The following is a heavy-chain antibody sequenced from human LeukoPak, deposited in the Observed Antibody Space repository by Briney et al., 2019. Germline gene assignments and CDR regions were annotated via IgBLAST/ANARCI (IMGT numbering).Heavy chain of an antibody. CDR1: GGSISSYY. CDR2: IYYSGST. Sequence: SETLSLTCTVSGGSISSYYWSWIRQPSGKGLEWIGYIYYSGSTNYNPSLKSRVTISVDTSKNQFSLKLSSVTAADTAVYYCARSGSSGWSEPYYYYYGMDVWGQGTTVTVSS. CDR3: ARSGSSGWSEPYYYYYGMDV. J-gene: IGHJ6*02. V-gene: IGHV4-59*01. D-gene: IGHD6-19*01.